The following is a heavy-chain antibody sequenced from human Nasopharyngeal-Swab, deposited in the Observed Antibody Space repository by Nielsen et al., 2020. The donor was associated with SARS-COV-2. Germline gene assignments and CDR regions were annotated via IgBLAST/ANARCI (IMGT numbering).Heavy chain of an antibody. CDR3: ARDSEGVAADY. D-gene: IGHD6-19*01. J-gene: IGHJ4*02. CDR2: ISSSGSTI. Sequence: GASLQISYAASGFTFSDYYMSWIRQAPGKGLEWVSYISSSGSTIYYADSVKGRFTISRDNAKNSLYLQMNSLRAEDTAVYYCARDSEGVAADYWGQGTLVTVSS. V-gene: IGHV3-11*04. CDR1: GFTFSDYY.